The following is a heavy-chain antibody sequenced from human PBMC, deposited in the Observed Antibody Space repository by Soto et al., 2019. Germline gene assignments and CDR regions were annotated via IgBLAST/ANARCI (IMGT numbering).Heavy chain of an antibody. V-gene: IGHV3-33*01. J-gene: IGHJ4*02. CDR1: GFTFSSYG. D-gene: IGHD3-22*01. Sequence: QVQLVESGGGVVQPGRSLRLSCAASGFTFSSYGMHWVRQAPGKGLEWVAVIWYDGSNKYYADSVKGRFTLSRDNSKNTLYLQMSSLRAEDTAVYYCAGSSGYYFFDYWGQGTLVTVSS. CDR2: IWYDGSNK. CDR3: AGSSGYYFFDY.